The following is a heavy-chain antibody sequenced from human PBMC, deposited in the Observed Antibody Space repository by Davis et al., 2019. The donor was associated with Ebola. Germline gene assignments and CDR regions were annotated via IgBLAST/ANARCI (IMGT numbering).Heavy chain of an antibody. Sequence: GESLKISCEASGFAFSSFPMAWVRQVSGKGLEWLSSIGIRTIDTRYADSVKGRFTISRDNSKNTLYLQMNSLRAEDTAVYYCAKPGFVVVAVRDAFDIWGQGTMVTVSS. CDR3: AKPGFVVVAVRDAFDI. CDR2: IGIRTIDT. V-gene: IGHV3-23*05. CDR1: GFAFSSFP. D-gene: IGHD2-15*01. J-gene: IGHJ3*02.